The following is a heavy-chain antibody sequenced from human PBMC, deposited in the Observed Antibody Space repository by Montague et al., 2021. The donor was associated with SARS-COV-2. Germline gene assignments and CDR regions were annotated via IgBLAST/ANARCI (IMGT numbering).Heavy chain of an antibody. Sequence: SETRSLTCTVSGGSISSYYWSWIRQPAGKGLEWIGRIYTSGTTNYNPSLKSRVTMSVDTSKNQFSLKLSSVTAVDTAVYYCAGGSGIINFYNSGMDVWGQGTTVTVSS. D-gene: IGHD3-10*01. V-gene: IGHV4-4*07. J-gene: IGHJ6*02. CDR2: IYTSGTT. CDR3: AGGSGIINFYNSGMDV. CDR1: GGSISSYY.